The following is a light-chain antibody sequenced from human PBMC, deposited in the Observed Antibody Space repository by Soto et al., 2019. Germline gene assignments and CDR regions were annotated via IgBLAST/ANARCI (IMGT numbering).Light chain of an antibody. CDR2: DAS. V-gene: IGKV3-11*01. CDR1: QSVSSH. CDR3: QQRSNWPT. J-gene: IGKJ5*01. Sequence: ELVLTQSRATLSLSPVDRATLSCRASQSVSSHFAWYQQKSGQAPRLLIYDASKRATGIPARFSGSGSGTDFTLTISSLEPEDFAVYYCQQRSNWPTFGQGTRLEI.